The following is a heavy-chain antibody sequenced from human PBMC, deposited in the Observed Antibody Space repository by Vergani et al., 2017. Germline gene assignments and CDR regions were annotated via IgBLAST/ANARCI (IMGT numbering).Heavy chain of an antibody. Sequence: EVQLVESGGGLVQPGGSLRLSCAASGFTFSSYWMSWVRQAPGKGLEWVANIKQDGSEKYYVDSVKGRFTISRDNAKNSLYLQMNSLRAEDTAVYYCAREGDFWSGYGFDPWGQGTLVTVSS. D-gene: IGHD3-3*01. CDR3: AREGDFWSGYGFDP. V-gene: IGHV3-7*01. J-gene: IGHJ5*02. CDR2: IKQDGSEK. CDR1: GFTFSSYW.